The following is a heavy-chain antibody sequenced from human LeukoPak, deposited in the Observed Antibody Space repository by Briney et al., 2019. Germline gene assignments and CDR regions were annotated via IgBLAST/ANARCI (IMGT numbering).Heavy chain of an antibody. V-gene: IGHV5-51*01. J-gene: IGHJ4*02. D-gene: IGHD6-13*01. CDR2: IYTGDSGT. CDR1: GYSSTSYC. Sequence: AESLKISCWGSGYSSTSYCIGCVRQMPGKGLEWLGIIYTGDSGTRYTPSFQSQVTISADKTPSTAYLQWSSLKASDTAMYYCASKNIAAAGNGGWEFYYWGQGTLVTVSS. CDR3: ASKNIAAAGNGGWEFYY.